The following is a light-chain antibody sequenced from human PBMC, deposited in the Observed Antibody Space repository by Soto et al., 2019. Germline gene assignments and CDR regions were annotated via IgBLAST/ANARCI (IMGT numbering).Light chain of an antibody. J-gene: IGLJ3*02. V-gene: IGLV1-44*01. CDR2: NDY. CDR1: SSNIEENS. Sequence: QSVLTQPPSASGTPGQRVTISCSGSSSNIEENSVTWYQWLPGAAPRLLIYNDYQRPSGVSDRFSGSTSGSSASLSISRLQSEDYADHYCTAWDDSQNAWLFGAGTKLTVL. CDR3: TAWDDSQNAWL.